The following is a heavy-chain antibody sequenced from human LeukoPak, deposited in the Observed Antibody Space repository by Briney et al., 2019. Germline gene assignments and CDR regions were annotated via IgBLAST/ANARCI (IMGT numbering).Heavy chain of an antibody. CDR2: IRSSDRTI. Sequence: NPRGCLRLSCAPSGFTSSDYYMSWIREAPGKGRWWVSYIRSSDRTIYYADSVKGRFTISRDNAKNSLYRQMNSLRAEDTAVYYCAKYRLAYYYDSSGPPTYWGQGTLVTVSS. CDR1: GFTSSDYY. D-gene: IGHD3-22*01. V-gene: IGHV3-11*04. J-gene: IGHJ4*02. CDR3: AKYRLAYYYDSSGPPTY.